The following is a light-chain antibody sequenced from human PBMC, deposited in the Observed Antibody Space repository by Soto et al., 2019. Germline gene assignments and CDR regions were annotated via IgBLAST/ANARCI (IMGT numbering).Light chain of an antibody. Sequence: EIVLTQSPATLSLSPGERAILSCRASQSGSSNYLAWYQQKPGQAPRLLMYGASSRATGIPARFSGSGSGTDFTLTISRVEPEDFGVYYCQQYGSSPYTFGQGTKLEIK. V-gene: IGKV3-20*01. CDR1: QSGSSNY. J-gene: IGKJ2*01. CDR3: QQYGSSPYT. CDR2: GAS.